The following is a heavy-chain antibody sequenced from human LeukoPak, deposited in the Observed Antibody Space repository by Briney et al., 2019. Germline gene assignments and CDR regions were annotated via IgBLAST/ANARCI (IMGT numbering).Heavy chain of an antibody. D-gene: IGHD4-17*01. V-gene: IGHV1-18*01. CDR1: GYSFTNYG. Sequence: ASVTVSCKASGYSFTNYGITWVRQAPGQGLEWMGWISAYNGKTNYAQKFQGRVTMTTDTSTNTAYMELRSLRSDDTAVYYCARDGPDYGDYINFDYWGQGTLVTVSS. J-gene: IGHJ4*02. CDR3: ARDGPDYGDYINFDY. CDR2: ISAYNGKT.